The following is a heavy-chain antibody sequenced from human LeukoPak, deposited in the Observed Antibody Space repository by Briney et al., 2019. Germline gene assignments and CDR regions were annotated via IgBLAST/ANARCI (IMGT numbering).Heavy chain of an antibody. CDR2: ISYDGSNK. Sequence: PGGSLRLSCAASGFTFSSYGMHWVRQAPGKGLEWVAVISYDGSNKYYADSVKGRFTISRDNSKNTLYLQMNSLRAEDTAVYYCAKDPHWDTAMATPMDYFDYWGQGTLVTASS. V-gene: IGHV3-30*18. D-gene: IGHD5-18*01. CDR1: GFTFSSYG. CDR3: AKDPHWDTAMATPMDYFDY. J-gene: IGHJ4*02.